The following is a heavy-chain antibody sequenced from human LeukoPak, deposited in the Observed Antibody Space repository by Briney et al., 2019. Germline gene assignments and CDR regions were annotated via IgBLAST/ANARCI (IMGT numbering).Heavy chain of an antibody. D-gene: IGHD3-22*01. Sequence: SETLSLTCTVSGGSISSGGYYWSWIRQHPGTGLEWIGYIYYSGSTYYNPSLKSRVTISVDTSKNQFSLKLSSVTAADTAVYYCARAKDYYDSSGYYYGAFDIWGQGTMVTVSS. CDR3: ARAKDYYDSSGYYYGAFDI. J-gene: IGHJ3*02. CDR2: IYYSGST. V-gene: IGHV4-31*03. CDR1: GGSISSGGYY.